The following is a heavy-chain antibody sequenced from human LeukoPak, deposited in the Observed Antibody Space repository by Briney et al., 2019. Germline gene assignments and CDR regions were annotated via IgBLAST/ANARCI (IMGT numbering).Heavy chain of an antibody. J-gene: IGHJ6*02. Sequence: PGGSLRLSCAASGFTFSSYGMHWVRQAPGKGLEWVAVISYDGSNKYYADSVKGRFTISRDNSKNTLYLQMSSLRAEDTAVYYCAKGEGRAVAGTIYYYYGMDVWGQGTTVTVSS. D-gene: IGHD6-19*01. CDR3: AKGEGRAVAGTIYYYYGMDV. CDR1: GFTFSSYG. V-gene: IGHV3-30*18. CDR2: ISYDGSNK.